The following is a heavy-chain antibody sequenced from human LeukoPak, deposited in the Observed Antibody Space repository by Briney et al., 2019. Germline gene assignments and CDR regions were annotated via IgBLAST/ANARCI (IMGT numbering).Heavy chain of an antibody. CDR2: ISAYNGNT. CDR3: ARPYYYDSTCYYQYYFDY. Sequence: GASVKVSCKASGYTFTSYGISWVRQAPGQGLEWMGWISAYNGNTNYAQKLQGRVTMTTDTSTSTAYMELRSLRSDDTAVYYCARPYYYDSTCYYQYYFDYWGQGTLVTVSS. D-gene: IGHD3-22*01. V-gene: IGHV1-18*01. CDR1: GYTFTSYG. J-gene: IGHJ4*02.